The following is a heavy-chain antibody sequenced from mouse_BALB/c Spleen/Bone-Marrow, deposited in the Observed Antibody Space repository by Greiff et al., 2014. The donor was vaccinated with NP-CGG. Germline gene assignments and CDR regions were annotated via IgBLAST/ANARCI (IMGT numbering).Heavy chain of an antibody. CDR1: GYTFTSYD. CDR3: ARNYRYDKAWFAY. D-gene: IGHD2-14*01. Sequence: VKLVESGAELVKPGTSVKLSCKASGYTFTSYDINWLRQRPEQGLEWIGWVFPRDSSTEYNEKFTGKATLTTDKSSSTAYMQLSRLTSEDSAVYFCARNYRYDKAWFAYWGQGTLVTVSA. CDR2: VFPRDSST. V-gene: IGHV1-85*01. J-gene: IGHJ3*01.